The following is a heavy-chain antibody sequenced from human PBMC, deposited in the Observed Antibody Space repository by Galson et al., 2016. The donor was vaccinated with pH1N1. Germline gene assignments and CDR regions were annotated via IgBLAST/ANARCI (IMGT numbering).Heavy chain of an antibody. CDR1: GFTFSRYG. D-gene: IGHD1-1*01. V-gene: IGHV3-33*01. CDR3: ATRASLDNCMDV. Sequence: SLRLSCAASGFTFSRYGMHWVRQAPGKGLEWVAVIWYDGVNKDYADSAKGRFTISRDNSKNTLYLQLNNLRVDDTAVYYCATRASLDNCMDVWGQGTSVTVAS. J-gene: IGHJ6*02. CDR2: IWYDGVNK.